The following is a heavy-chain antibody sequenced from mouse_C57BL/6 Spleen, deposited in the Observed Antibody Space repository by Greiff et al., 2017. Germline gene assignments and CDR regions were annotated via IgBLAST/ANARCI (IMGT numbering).Heavy chain of an antibody. V-gene: IGHV5-12*01. CDR3: ARSYYSAMDY. CDR2: ISNGGGST. CDR1: GFTFSDYY. J-gene: IGHJ4*01. D-gene: IGHD2-12*01. Sequence: EVKLMESGGGLVQPGGSLKLSCAASGFTFSDYYMYWVRQTPEKRLEWVAYISNGGGSTYYPDTVKGRFTISRDNAKNTLYLQMSRLKSEDTAMYYCARSYYSAMDYWGQGTSVTVSS.